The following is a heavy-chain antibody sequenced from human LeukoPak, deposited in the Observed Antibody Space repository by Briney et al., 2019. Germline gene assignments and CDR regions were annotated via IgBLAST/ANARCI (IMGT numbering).Heavy chain of an antibody. CDR3: AKDIRRIAAAASGAFDI. CDR1: GFTFDDYA. Sequence: PGGSLRLSCAASGFTFDDYAMHWVRQAPGKGLEWVSGISWNSGSIGYADSVKGRFTISRDNAKNSLYLQMNSLRAEDTALYYCAKDIRRIAAAASGAFDIWGQGTMVTVSS. J-gene: IGHJ3*02. V-gene: IGHV3-9*01. CDR2: ISWNSGSI. D-gene: IGHD6-13*01.